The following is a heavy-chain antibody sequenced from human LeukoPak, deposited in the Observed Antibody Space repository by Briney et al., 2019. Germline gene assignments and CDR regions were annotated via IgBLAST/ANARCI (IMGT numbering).Heavy chain of an antibody. CDR2: IYYSGST. Sequence: SETLSLTCTVSGGSIRSSTYYWGWIRQSPGKGLEWIGSIYYSGSTYYNPSLKSRVTISVDTSKIQFSLKVSSVTAADTAVYYCARGSPRFGELLWGQGTLVTVSS. CDR3: ARGSPRFGELL. J-gene: IGHJ4*02. CDR1: GGSIRSSTYY. D-gene: IGHD3-10*01. V-gene: IGHV4-39*07.